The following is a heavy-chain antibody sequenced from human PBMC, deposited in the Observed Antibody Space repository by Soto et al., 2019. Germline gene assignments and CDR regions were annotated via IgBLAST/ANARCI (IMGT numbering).Heavy chain of an antibody. CDR3: ARDRLIAARRFDYYYCGRDV. CDR2: TYYRCKWYN. V-gene: IGHV6-1*01. J-gene: IGHJ6*02. CDR1: GDTPSGNIAT. D-gene: IGHD6-6*01. Sequence: TPCLSSALSGDTPSGNIATCNLIRHSPWRGLEWLGRTYYRCKWYNDNAVSVKRRITINPDTSKNPISLQLNSVTPEDTAVYYCARDRLIAARRFDYYYCGRDVWGQGTTVTVSS.